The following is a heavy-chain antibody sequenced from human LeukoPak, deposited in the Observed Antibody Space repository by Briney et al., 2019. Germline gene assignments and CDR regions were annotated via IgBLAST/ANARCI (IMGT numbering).Heavy chain of an antibody. Sequence: SETLSLTCAVYGGSFSGYYWSWIRQPPGKGLEWIGEINHSGSTNYNPSLKSRVTISVDTSKNQFSLKLSSVTAADTAVCYCARGVAGTSYYYYGMDVWGQGTTVTVSS. V-gene: IGHV4-34*01. CDR2: INHSGST. J-gene: IGHJ6*02. CDR3: ARGVAGTSYYYYGMDV. D-gene: IGHD6-19*01. CDR1: GGSFSGYY.